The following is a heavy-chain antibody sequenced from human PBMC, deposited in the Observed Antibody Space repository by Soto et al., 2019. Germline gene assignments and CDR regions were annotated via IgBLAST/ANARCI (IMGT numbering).Heavy chain of an antibody. CDR3: ARGNYYDSSGYYDY. D-gene: IGHD3-22*01. Sequence: PSETLSLTCTVSGCSFSSYYWSWIRQPPGKGLEWIGYIYYSGSTNYNPSLKSRVTISVDTSKNQFSLKLSSVTAADTAVYYCARGNYYDSSGYYDYWGQGTLVTVS. V-gene: IGHV4-59*01. J-gene: IGHJ4*02. CDR2: IYYSGST. CDR1: GCSFSSYY.